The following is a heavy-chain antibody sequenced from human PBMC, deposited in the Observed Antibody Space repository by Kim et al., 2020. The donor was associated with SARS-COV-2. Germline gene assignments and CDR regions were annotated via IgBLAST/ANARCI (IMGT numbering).Heavy chain of an antibody. V-gene: IGHV4-59*01. J-gene: IGHJ3*02. CDR2: IYYSGST. Sequence: SETLSLTCTVSGGSISSYYWSWIRQPPGKGLEWIGYIYYSGSTNYNPSLKSRVTISVDTSKNQFSLKLSSVTAADTAVYYCARVSGSYGGAFDIWGQGTMVTVSS. CDR3: ARVSGSYGGAFDI. CDR1: GGSISSYY. D-gene: IGHD1-26*01.